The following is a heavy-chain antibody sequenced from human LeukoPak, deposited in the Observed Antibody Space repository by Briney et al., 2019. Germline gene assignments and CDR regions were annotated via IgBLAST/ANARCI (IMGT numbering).Heavy chain of an antibody. V-gene: IGHV3-30*02. D-gene: IGHD2-2*01. Sequence: PGGSLRLSCAASGFTFSSYGMPWVRQAPGKGLEWVAVTWYDGSNKYYADSVKGRFTISRDNSKNTLYLQMNSLRAEDTAVYYCAKGEYAVTSYFDYWGQGTLVTVSS. J-gene: IGHJ4*02. CDR1: GFTFSSYG. CDR3: AKGEYAVTSYFDY. CDR2: TWYDGSNK.